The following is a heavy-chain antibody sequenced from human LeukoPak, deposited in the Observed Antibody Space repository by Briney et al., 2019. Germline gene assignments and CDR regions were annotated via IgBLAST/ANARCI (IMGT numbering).Heavy chain of an antibody. CDR3: AREVKYCSGGSCYYFDY. CDR1: GGSISSTNYY. CDR2: IYYGGST. V-gene: IGHV4-39*07. Sequence: PSETLSLTCTVSGGSISSTNYYWGWIRQPPGKGLEWIASIYYGGSTYYNPSLRSRVTISEDTSKNQFSLKLSSVTAADTAVYYCAREVKYCSGGSCYYFDYWGQGTLVTVSS. J-gene: IGHJ4*02. D-gene: IGHD2-15*01.